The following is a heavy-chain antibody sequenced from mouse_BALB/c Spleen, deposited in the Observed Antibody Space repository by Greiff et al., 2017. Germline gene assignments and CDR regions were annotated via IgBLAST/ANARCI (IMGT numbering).Heavy chain of an antibody. D-gene: IGHD2-2*01. Sequence: VQLVESGAELAKPGASVKMSCKASGYTFTSYWMHWVKQRPGQGLEWIGYINPSTGYTEYNQKFKDKATLTADKSSSTAYMQLSSLTSEDSAVYYCAVYYGYDGVGFDYWGQGTTLTVSS. CDR2: INPSTGYT. J-gene: IGHJ2*01. CDR3: AVYYGYDGVGFDY. V-gene: IGHV1-7*01. CDR1: GYTFTSYW.